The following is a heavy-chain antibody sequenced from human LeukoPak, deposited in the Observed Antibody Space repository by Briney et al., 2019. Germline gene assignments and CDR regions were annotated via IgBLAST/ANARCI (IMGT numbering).Heavy chain of an antibody. CDR1: GYTFTSYG. CDR2: INLNSGGT. V-gene: IGHV1-2*02. J-gene: IGHJ6*03. D-gene: IGHD6-13*01. CDR3: ARAGFGIAAAPMTYYYYMDV. Sequence: APVKVSCKASGYTFTSYGISWVRQAPGQGLEWMGWINLNSGGTNYAQKFQGRVTMTRDTSISTAYMELSRLRSDDTAVYYCARAGFGIAAAPMTYYYYMDVWGKGTTVTISS.